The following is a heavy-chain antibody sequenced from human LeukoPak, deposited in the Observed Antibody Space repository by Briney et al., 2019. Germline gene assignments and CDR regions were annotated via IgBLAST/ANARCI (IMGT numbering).Heavy chain of an antibody. CDR3: AREDLDYYDSTPLGY. Sequence: GGSLRLSCAASGFTFSSYSMNWVRQAPGKGLEWVSYISSGSSAIYYADSVKGRFTISRDNAKNSLYLQMNSLRAEDTAVYYCAREDLDYYDSTPLGYWGQGTLVTVSS. D-gene: IGHD3-22*01. J-gene: IGHJ4*02. CDR2: ISSGSSAI. CDR1: GFTFSSYS. V-gene: IGHV3-48*01.